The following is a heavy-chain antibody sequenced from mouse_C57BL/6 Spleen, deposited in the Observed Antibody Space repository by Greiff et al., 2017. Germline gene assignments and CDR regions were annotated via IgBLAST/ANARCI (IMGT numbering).Heavy chain of an antibody. D-gene: IGHD2-5*01. V-gene: IGHV14-4*01. Sequence: EVKLQQSGAELVRPGASVKLSCTASGFNIKDDYMHWVKQRPEQGLEWIGWIDPENGDTEYASKFQGKATITADTSSNQAYLQLSSLTSEDTAVYYCTTLYYSNLDAMDYWGQGTSVTVSS. CDR1: GFNIKDDY. CDR3: TTLYYSNLDAMDY. CDR2: IDPENGDT. J-gene: IGHJ4*01.